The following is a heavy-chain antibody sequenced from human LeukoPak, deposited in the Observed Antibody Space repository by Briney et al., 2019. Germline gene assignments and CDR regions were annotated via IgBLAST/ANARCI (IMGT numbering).Heavy chain of an antibody. CDR2: INHSGST. CDR1: GGSFSGYY. V-gene: IGHV4-34*01. CDR3: ARDLCFDY. Sequence: SETLSLTCAVYGGSFSGYYWSWIRQPPGKGLEWIGEINHSGSTNYNPSLRSRVTISVDKSKNQFSLKLSSVTAADTAVYYCARDLCFDYWGQGTLVTVSS. J-gene: IGHJ4*02.